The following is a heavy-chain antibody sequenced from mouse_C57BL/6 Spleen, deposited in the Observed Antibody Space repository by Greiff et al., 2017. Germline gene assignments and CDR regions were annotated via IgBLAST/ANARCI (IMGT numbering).Heavy chain of an antibody. D-gene: IGHD2-5*01. J-gene: IGHJ1*03. CDR2: IWSGGST. Sequence: QVQLQQSGPGLVQPSQSLSITCTVSGFSLTSYGVHWVRQSPGKGLEWLGVIWSGGSTDYNAAFISRLSISKDNSKSQVFFKMNSLQADDTAIYYCARKTYSNYGYFDVWGTGTTVTVSS. CDR1: GFSLTSYG. V-gene: IGHV2-2*01. CDR3: ARKTYSNYGYFDV.